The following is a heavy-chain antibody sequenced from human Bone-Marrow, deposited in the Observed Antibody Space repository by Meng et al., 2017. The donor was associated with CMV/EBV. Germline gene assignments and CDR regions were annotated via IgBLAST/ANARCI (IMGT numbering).Heavy chain of an antibody. Sequence: ASVKVSCKASGYTFTGYYMHWVRQAPGQGLEWMGWINPNSGGTNYAQKFQGRVTMTRDTSISKAYMELSRLRSDDTAVYYCARRMLYFHYCSSTSCANWFDPWGQGTLVTVSS. CDR2: INPNSGGT. D-gene: IGHD2-2*01. CDR3: ARRMLYFHYCSSTSCANWFDP. V-gene: IGHV1-2*02. CDR1: GYTFTGYY. J-gene: IGHJ5*02.